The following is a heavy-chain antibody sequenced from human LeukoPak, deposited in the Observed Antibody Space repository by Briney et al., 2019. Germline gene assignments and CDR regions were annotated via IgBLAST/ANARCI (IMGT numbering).Heavy chain of an antibody. V-gene: IGHV3-23*01. J-gene: IGHJ3*02. D-gene: IGHD3-22*01. CDR1: GFTFSSYA. CDR3: AKTITMIVVDHDAFDI. CDR2: ISGSGGST. Sequence: GGSLRLSCAASGFTFSSYAMSWVRQAPGKGLEWVSAISGSGGSTYYADSVKGRFTISRDNSKNTLYLQMNSLRAEDTAVYYCAKTITMIVVDHDAFDIWGLGTMVTVSS.